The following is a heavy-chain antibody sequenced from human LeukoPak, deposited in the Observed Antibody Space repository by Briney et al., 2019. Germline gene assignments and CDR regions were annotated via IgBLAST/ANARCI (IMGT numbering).Heavy chain of an antibody. CDR3: ARTITNHFAFDI. CDR2: TYYRSKWSS. J-gene: IGHJ3*02. CDR1: GDSVSSYSAT. Sequence: SQTLSLTCAISGDSVSSYSATWNWIRQSPSRGLEWLGRTYYRSKWSSDYAVSVRSRITINPDTSKNQFSLQLNSVTPEDTAVYFCARTITNHFAFDIWDQGTLVTVSS. D-gene: IGHD2-2*01. V-gene: IGHV6-1*01.